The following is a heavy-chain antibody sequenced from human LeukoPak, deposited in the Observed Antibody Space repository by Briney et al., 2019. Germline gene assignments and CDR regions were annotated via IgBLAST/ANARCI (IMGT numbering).Heavy chain of an antibody. Sequence: GGSLRLSCAASGFTFSGSTMHWVRQASGKGLEWVGRIRSKANSYATAYAALVKGRFTISRDDSKNTAFLQMNSLKAEDTAVYYCTRGGHNNYYDGMDVWGQGTTVIVSS. J-gene: IGHJ6*02. CDR2: IRSKANSYAT. V-gene: IGHV3-73*01. CDR3: TRGGHNNYYDGMDV. D-gene: IGHD5-24*01. CDR1: GFTFSGST.